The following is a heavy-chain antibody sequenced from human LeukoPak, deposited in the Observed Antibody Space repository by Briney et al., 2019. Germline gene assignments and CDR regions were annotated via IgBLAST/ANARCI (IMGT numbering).Heavy chain of an antibody. Sequence: GASVKVSCKASGGTFSSYAISWVRQAPGQGLEWMGGIIPIFGTANYAQKFQGRVTITADESTSTAYMELSSLRSDDTAVYYCARGGYYDSSGYYCLAWGQGTLVTVSS. CDR2: IIPIFGTA. D-gene: IGHD3-22*01. CDR3: ARGGYYDSSGYYCLA. V-gene: IGHV1-69*13. J-gene: IGHJ4*02. CDR1: GGTFSSYA.